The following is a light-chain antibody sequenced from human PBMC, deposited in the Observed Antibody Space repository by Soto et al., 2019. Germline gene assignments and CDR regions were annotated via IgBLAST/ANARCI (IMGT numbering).Light chain of an antibody. CDR1: SCNIGAGYD. V-gene: IGLV1-40*01. CDR2: GNS. Sequence: QSLLTQPPSVSGAPGQRVTISCTGSSCNIGAGYDVHWYQQLPGTAPKLLIYGNSNRPSGVPDRFSGSKSGTSASLAITGLQAEDEADYYCQSYDSSLSGSMVFGGGTKVTVL. J-gene: IGLJ2*01. CDR3: QSYDSSLSGSMV.